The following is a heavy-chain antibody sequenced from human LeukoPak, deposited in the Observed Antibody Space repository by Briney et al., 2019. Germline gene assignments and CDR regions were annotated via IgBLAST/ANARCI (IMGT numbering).Heavy chain of an antibody. D-gene: IGHD6-13*01. V-gene: IGHV1-8*01. J-gene: IGHJ3*01. CDR3: VRGGRRNSSWRLF. CDR2: MNPKSENT. Sequence: ASVKVSCKASGYTFPNYDVNWVRQATGQGLEWMGWMNPKSENTGYVQKFQGRVTMTSNTSISTAYMELSSLTSEDTAVYYCVRGGRRNSSWRLFWGQGTMVTVSS. CDR1: GYTFPNYD.